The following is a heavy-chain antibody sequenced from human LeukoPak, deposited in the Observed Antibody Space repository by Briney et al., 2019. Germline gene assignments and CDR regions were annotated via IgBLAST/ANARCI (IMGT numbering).Heavy chain of an antibody. V-gene: IGHV4-59*12. J-gene: IGHJ4*02. CDR3: ARPGLRRGIAAAGLKI. CDR2: FYNGRP. Sequence: SETLSLTCTVSGDSISSYFWNWIRQTPGKGLEWIGFYNGRPNYNPSLKSRVTISVDTSKNQFSLKLSSVTAADTAVYYCARPGLRRGIAAAGLKIWGQGTLVTVSS. CDR1: GDSISSYF. D-gene: IGHD6-13*01.